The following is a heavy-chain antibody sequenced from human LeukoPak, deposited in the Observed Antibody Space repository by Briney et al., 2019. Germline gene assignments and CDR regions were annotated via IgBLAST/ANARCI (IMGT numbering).Heavy chain of an antibody. CDR2: ISSSGSTI. D-gene: IGHD6-13*01. J-gene: IGHJ5*02. V-gene: IGHV3-11*04. Sequence: GGSLRLSCAASGFTFSDYYMSWIRQAPGKGLEWVSYISSSGSTIYYADSVKGRFTISRDNAKNSLYLLMNSLRAEDTAVYYCASESYSSSWPRGGNWFDPWGQGTLVTVSS. CDR3: ASESYSSSWPRGGNWFDP. CDR1: GFTFSDYY.